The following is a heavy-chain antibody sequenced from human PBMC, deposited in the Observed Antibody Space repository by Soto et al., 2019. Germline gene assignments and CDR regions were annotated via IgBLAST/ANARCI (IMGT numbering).Heavy chain of an antibody. V-gene: IGHV3-7*01. CDR3: AKDAFVGYSSSWAPDYYYGMDV. D-gene: IGHD6-13*01. Sequence: PGGSLRLSCAASSFSFSSFWMSWVRQAPGKGLEWVANINEAGIQKNYVDSVKGRFTISRDNAENSLYLQMNSLRAEDTAVYYCAKDAFVGYSSSWAPDYYYGMDVWGQGT. J-gene: IGHJ6*02. CDR2: INEAGIQK. CDR1: SFSFSSFW.